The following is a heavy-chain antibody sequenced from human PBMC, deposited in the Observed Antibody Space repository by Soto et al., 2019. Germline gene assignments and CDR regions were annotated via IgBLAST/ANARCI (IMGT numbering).Heavy chain of an antibody. CDR3: AKGAVAGTPTSYYYYGMDV. Sequence: QVQLLQSGAEVKKPGSSVRVSCEASGGTFRTYAISWVRQAPGQGLEWMGEIIPIFGTVNYAQRFQGRVTITAYQSTTTVYMYLRSLRSEDTAVYYCAKGAVAGTPTSYYYYGMDVWGQGTTVTVSS. V-gene: IGHV1-69*12. D-gene: IGHD6-19*01. CDR2: IIPIFGTV. CDR1: GGTFRTYA. J-gene: IGHJ6*02.